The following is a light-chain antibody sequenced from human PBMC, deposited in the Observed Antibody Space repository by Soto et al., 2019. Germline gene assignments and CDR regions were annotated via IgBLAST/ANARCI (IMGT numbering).Light chain of an antibody. V-gene: IGKV3-20*01. CDR3: LPSYTSRYT. J-gene: IGKJ2*01. CDR1: LGVSSSY. Sequence: EVVLTQSPGTLSLSPGERATLSCRASLGVSSSYFAWYQQKPGQAPRLLIYGASSRATGIPDRFSGSGSGTDFTLTISRLEPDDFAVYYCLPSYTSRYTFGQGTKLEIK. CDR2: GAS.